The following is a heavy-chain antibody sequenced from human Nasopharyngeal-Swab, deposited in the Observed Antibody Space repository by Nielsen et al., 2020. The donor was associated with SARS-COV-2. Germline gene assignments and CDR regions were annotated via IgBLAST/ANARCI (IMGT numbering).Heavy chain of an antibody. CDR2: IGDKDHNYAT. Sequence: GESLKIACAASGFLFSASAIHWVRQASGKGLEWVGRIGDKDHNYATTYGASVQGRFTISRDDSKNTAFLQMDRLKTEDTALYYCTTDFYFDYWGQGTLVTVSS. CDR1: GFLFSASA. J-gene: IGHJ4*02. CDR3: TTDFYFDY. V-gene: IGHV3-73*01.